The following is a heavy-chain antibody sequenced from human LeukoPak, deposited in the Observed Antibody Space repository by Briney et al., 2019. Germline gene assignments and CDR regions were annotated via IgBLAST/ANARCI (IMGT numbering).Heavy chain of an antibody. Sequence: SVKVSCKASGYTFTSYDINWVRQATGQALEWMGWITPFNGNTNYAQKFQDRVTITRDRSMSTAYMELSSLRSEDTAMYYCARSSDYSNYIFAYWGQGTLVTVSS. CDR1: GYTFTSYD. D-gene: IGHD4-11*01. CDR2: ITPFNGNT. V-gene: IGHV1-45*02. J-gene: IGHJ4*02. CDR3: ARSSDYSNYIFAY.